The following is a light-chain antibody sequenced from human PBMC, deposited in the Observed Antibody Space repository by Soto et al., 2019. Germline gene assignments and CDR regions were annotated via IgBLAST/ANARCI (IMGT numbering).Light chain of an antibody. Sequence: QSALTQPRSVSGSPGQSVTVSCTGTSSDVGGNNHVTWYQQHPGKAPKLLISDVNKRPSGVPDRFSGSKSGNTASLTISGLQTEDEADYYCCSFAGRIFVFRTGTKLTVL. CDR1: SSDVGGNNH. CDR2: DVN. J-gene: IGLJ1*01. CDR3: CSFAGRIFV. V-gene: IGLV2-11*01.